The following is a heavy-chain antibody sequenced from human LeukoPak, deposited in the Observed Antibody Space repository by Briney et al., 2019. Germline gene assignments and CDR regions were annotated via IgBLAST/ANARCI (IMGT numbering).Heavy chain of an antibody. D-gene: IGHD1-26*01. J-gene: IGHJ4*02. CDR1: GYNFTTYW. CDR3: ARQSGSDRDFDY. Sequence: GESLKISCKASGYNFTTYWIGWVRPMPGKGLEWMGIIYTSDYETRYSPSFQGQVTISADKSISTAYLQGSSLKASDTAMYYCARQSGSDRDFDYWGQGTLVTVSS. CDR2: IYTSDYET. V-gene: IGHV5-51*01.